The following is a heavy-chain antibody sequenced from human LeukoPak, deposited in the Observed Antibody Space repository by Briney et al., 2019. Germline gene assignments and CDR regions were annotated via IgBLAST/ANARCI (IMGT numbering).Heavy chain of an antibody. J-gene: IGHJ5*02. CDR3: ARRYYYDSSGYSNWFDP. CDR2: IYYSGST. V-gene: IGHV4-39*01. CDR1: GGSISSSSYY. D-gene: IGHD3-22*01. Sequence: PSETLSLTCTVSGGSISSSSYYWGWLRQPPGKGLEWIGSIYYSGSTYYNPSLKSRVTISVDTSKNQFSLKLSSVTAADTAVYYCARRYYYDSSGYSNWFDPWGQGTLVTVSS.